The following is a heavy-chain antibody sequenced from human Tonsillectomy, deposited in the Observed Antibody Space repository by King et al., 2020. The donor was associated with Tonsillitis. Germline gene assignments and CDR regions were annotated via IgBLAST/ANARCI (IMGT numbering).Heavy chain of an antibody. V-gene: IGHV3-7*01. Sequence: VQLVESGGGLVQPGGSLRLSCAASGFTFSNYWMSWVRRAPGKGLEWVANIKQDGSEKYYVDSVKGRFTISRNNAKNSLYLQMNSLRAEDTAVYYCASGVNGPYYFDYWGQGTLVTVSS. CDR3: ASGVNGPYYFDY. CDR2: IKQDGSEK. J-gene: IGHJ4*02. D-gene: IGHD3-10*01. CDR1: GFTFSNYW.